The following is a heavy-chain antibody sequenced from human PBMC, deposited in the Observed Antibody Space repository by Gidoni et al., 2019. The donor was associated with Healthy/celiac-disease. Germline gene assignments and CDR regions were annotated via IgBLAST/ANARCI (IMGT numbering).Heavy chain of an antibody. CDR1: GGSISSSSSY. CDR2: IYYSGST. J-gene: IGHJ6*02. D-gene: IGHD3-10*01. Sequence: QLQLQESGPGLVKPSETLSLTCTVPGGSISSSSSYWGWIRQPPGKGLEWIGSIYYSGSTYYNPSLKSRVTISVDTSKNQFSLKLSSVTAADTAVYYCARDKGVRYYYGSGKNGGMDVWGQGTTVTVSS. CDR3: ARDKGVRYYYGSGKNGGMDV. V-gene: IGHV4-39*07.